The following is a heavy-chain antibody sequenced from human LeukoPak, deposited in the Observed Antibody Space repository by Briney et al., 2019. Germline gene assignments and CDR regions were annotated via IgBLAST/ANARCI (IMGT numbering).Heavy chain of an antibody. D-gene: IGHD6-19*01. CDR3: AKSRVAVPGRLNYFDS. V-gene: IGHV3-23*01. Sequence: GGSLRLSCAASGFTFKNYALTWVRQAPGKGPEWVSGISGTGGSTFYADSVKGRFTISRDNPRNTLFLQMDYLKAEDTAIYYCAKSRVAVPGRLNYFDSWGQGAQVTLSS. CDR2: ISGTGGST. J-gene: IGHJ4*02. CDR1: GFTFKNYA.